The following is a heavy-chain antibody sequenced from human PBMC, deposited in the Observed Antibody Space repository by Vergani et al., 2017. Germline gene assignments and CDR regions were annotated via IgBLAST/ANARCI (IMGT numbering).Heavy chain of an antibody. Sequence: QVQLVESGGGVVQPGGSLRLSCIASGFTFRIYGMHWVRQAPGKGLEWVAFIRYDGTKRFYGDSVKGRFTISRDNSQTTVFLQMNSLRADDSAVYYYTKAGQYDSDNFHDSWGQGALVTVAS. J-gene: IGHJ1*01. D-gene: IGHD3-22*01. CDR2: IRYDGTKR. CDR1: GFTFRIYG. V-gene: IGHV3-30*02. CDR3: TKAGQYDSDNFHDS.